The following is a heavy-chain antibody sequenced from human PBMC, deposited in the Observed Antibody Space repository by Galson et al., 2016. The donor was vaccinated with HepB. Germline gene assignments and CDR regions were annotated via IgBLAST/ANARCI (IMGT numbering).Heavy chain of an antibody. Sequence: SVKVSCKASGYAFTSYGISWVRQAPGQGLEWMGWISTFHGNTDYAQKFQGRVTMTTDTSTRTAYMELRSLRSDDTAVYYCARGPQYCNNGVCYMGEGWFDPWGQGTLVTVSA. V-gene: IGHV1-18*01. J-gene: IGHJ5*02. CDR2: ISTFHGNT. CDR1: GYAFTSYG. D-gene: IGHD2-8*01. CDR3: ARGPQYCNNGVCYMGEGWFDP.